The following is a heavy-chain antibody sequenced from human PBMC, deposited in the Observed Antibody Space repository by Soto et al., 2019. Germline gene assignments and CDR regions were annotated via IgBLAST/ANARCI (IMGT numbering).Heavy chain of an antibody. Sequence: SETLSLTLTVSGGFLSHSYRALIRQTPGKGLDWIGSISYSGLTTYNPSLRSRVTMSIDTSKNQFSLKVTSATAADTAVYYCARKSDHLLCGNWFDPWGQRTLVTVSS. CDR1: GGFLSHSY. V-gene: IGHV4-59*01. J-gene: IGHJ5*02. D-gene: IGHD2-2*01. CDR3: ARKSDHLLCGNWFDP. CDR2: ISYSGLT.